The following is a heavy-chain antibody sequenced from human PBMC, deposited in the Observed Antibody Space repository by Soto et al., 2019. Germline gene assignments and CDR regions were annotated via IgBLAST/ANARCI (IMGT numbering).Heavy chain of an antibody. V-gene: IGHV1-18*01. CDR3: ARDPEHGYCSSTSCYPGPGDDAFDI. CDR1: GYTFTNYG. J-gene: IGHJ3*02. D-gene: IGHD2-2*03. Sequence: ASEKVSCKASGYTFTNYGIRWVRQAPGQRHEWKGWISAYNSNTNYAQKLQGRVTMTTDTSTSTAYMELRSLRSDDTAVYYCARDPEHGYCSSTSCYPGPGDDAFDIWGQGTMVTVSS. CDR2: ISAYNSNT.